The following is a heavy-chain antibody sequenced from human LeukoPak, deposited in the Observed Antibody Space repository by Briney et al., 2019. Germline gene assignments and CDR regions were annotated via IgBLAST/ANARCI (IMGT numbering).Heavy chain of an antibody. Sequence: GSLRLSCAASGFTFSSYWMHWVRQAPGKALVWVSRINSDGSSITYADSVKGRFTISRDNAKNTLYLQMNSLRVEDTAVYYCAREGRVSGYDFDCWGQGTLVTVSS. CDR2: INSDGSSI. CDR1: GFTFSSYW. D-gene: IGHD5-12*01. J-gene: IGHJ4*02. CDR3: AREGRVSGYDFDC. V-gene: IGHV3-74*03.